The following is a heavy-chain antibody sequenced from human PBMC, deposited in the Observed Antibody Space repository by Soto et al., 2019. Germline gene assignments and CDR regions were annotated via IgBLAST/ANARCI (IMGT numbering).Heavy chain of an antibody. V-gene: IGHV1-3*01. CDR3: ARYPLVRSHYYGMDV. CDR1: GYTFTSYA. Sequence: ASVKVSCKASGYTFTSYAMHWVRQAPGQRLEWMGWINAGNGNTKYSQKFQGRVTITRDTSASTAYMELSSLRSEDTAVYYCARYPLVRSHYYGMDVWGQGTTVADSS. J-gene: IGHJ6*02. CDR2: INAGNGNT. D-gene: IGHD3-10*01.